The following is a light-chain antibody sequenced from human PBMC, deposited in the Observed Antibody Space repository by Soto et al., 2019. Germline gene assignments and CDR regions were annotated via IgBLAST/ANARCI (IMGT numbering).Light chain of an antibody. CDR2: DVS. V-gene: IGKV1-33*01. J-gene: IGKJ5*01. CDR1: QSISSY. Sequence: DIQMTQSPSSLSASVGDSVTITCRASQSISSYLNWYQQKPGKAPKLLIFDVSNLQTGVPSRFSGGGSGTDFALTISSLEPEDIATYYCQQYDSLPLTFGQGTRLEIK. CDR3: QQYDSLPLT.